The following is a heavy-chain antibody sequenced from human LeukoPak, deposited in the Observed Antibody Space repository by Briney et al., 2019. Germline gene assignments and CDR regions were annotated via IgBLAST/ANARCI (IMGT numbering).Heavy chain of an antibody. D-gene: IGHD3-22*01. CDR2: TSAYNGNT. CDR1: VYTFTSYG. V-gene: IGHV1-18*01. CDR3: ARAITMIVNDNWFDP. Sequence: GASVKVSCKASVYTFTSYGISWVRQAPGQGLEWMGWTSAYNGNTNYAQKLQGRVTMTTDTSTSTAYMELRSLRSDDTAVYYCARAITMIVNDNWFDPWGQGTLVTVSS. J-gene: IGHJ5*02.